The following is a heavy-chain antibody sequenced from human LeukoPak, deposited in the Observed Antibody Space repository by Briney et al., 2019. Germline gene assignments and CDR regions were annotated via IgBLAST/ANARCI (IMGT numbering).Heavy chain of an antibody. CDR1: GFTFSSYT. D-gene: IGHD1-1*01. CDR2: ITTSDGNT. J-gene: IGHJ4*02. CDR3: AKDRYVGY. Sequence: GGSLRLSCAASGFTFSSYTMSWVRRAPGKGLEWVSTITTSDGNTYYADSVKGRFTVSRDNSKNTLYLQMNSLRAEDTAVYYCAKDRYVGYWGQGTLVTVSS. V-gene: IGHV3-23*01.